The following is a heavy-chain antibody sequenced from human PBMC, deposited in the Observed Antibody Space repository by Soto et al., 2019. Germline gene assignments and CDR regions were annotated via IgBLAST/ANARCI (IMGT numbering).Heavy chain of an antibody. CDR3: ARGPTGDPMDV. D-gene: IGHD3-10*01. J-gene: IGHJ6*02. CDR1: GGTFSSYA. Sequence: SVKVSCTDSGGTFSSYAIGWVRQAPGQGLEWMGGIIPIFGTANYAQKFQGRVTITADESTSTAYMELSSLRSEDTAVYYCARGPTGDPMDVWGQGTTVTVSS. V-gene: IGHV1-69*13. CDR2: IIPIFGTA.